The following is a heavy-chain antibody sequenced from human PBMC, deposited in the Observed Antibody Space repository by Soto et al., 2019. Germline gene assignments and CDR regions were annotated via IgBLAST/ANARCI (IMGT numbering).Heavy chain of an antibody. CDR2: ISHSGTT. Sequence: QVQLQQWGAGLLKPSETLSLTCTVYGGSFSGNYWSWIRQPPGMGLEWIGEISHSGTTNYNPSLISRVTISFDTSKNQFSLKLSSVTAADTAIYYCARGHLPGGNTFYYDYWGQGTLVTVSS. CDR1: GGSFSGNY. CDR3: ARGHLPGGNTFYYDY. V-gene: IGHV4-34*01. J-gene: IGHJ4*02. D-gene: IGHD2-15*01.